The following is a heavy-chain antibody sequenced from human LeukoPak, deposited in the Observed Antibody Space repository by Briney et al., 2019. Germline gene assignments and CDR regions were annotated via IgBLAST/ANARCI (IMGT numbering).Heavy chain of an antibody. CDR1: GFIFSNYA. CDR2: ISYDGSNK. CDR3: ARDKIAARRAFDI. J-gene: IGHJ3*02. V-gene: IGHV3-30*04. D-gene: IGHD6-6*01. Sequence: PGGSLRLSCAASGFIFSNYAMHWVRQAPGKGLEWVAVISYDGSNKYYADSVKGRFTISRDNAKNTLYLQMNSLRAGDTAVCYCARDKIAARRAFDIWGQGTMVTVSS.